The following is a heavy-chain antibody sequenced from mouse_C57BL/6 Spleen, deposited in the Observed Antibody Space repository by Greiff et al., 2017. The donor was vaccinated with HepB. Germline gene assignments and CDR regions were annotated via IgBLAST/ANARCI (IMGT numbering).Heavy chain of an antibody. CDR2: ISSGSSTI. J-gene: IGHJ3*01. Sequence: EVMLVESGGGLVKPGGSLKLSCAASGFTFSDYGMHWVRQAPEKGLEWVAYISSGSSTIYYADKVKGRFTISRDNAKNTLFLQMTSLRSEDTAMYYCARDYGYESFAYWGQGTLVTVSA. CDR1: GFTFSDYG. D-gene: IGHD2-2*01. V-gene: IGHV5-17*01. CDR3: ARDYGYESFAY.